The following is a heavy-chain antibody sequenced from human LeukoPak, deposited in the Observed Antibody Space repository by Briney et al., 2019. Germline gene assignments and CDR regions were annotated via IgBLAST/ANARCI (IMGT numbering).Heavy chain of an antibody. CDR2: AYYRSTWYY. CDR3: ARGGVWDPGAFDI. J-gene: IGHJ3*02. D-gene: IGHD1-26*01. V-gene: IGHV6-1*01. CDR1: GDSVSSNSGA. Sequence: SQTLSLTFAISGDSVSSNSGAWNWIRQSPSGGLEWLGRAYYRSTWYYEYAVSVRSRATVSPDTSKNQFSLRLNSVTPEDTAVYYCARGGVWDPGAFDIWGQGTMVTVSS.